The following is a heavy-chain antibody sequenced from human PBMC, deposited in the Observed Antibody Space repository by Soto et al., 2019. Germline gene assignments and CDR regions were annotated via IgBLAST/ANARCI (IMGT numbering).Heavy chain of an antibody. CDR1: GFTFSNYA. D-gene: IGHD2-15*01. CDR2: ISGSGGST. Sequence: GGSLRLSCAASGFTFSNYAMRWVRQAPGKGLEWVSAISGSGGSTDYADSVKGRFTISRDNSKNTLYQQMNSLRVKDTAMYYFTRVDVYCSSGGSYGVPMDDWGKGTTVTVSS. J-gene: IGHJ6*03. CDR3: TRVDVYCSSGGSYGVPMDD. V-gene: IGHV3-23*01.